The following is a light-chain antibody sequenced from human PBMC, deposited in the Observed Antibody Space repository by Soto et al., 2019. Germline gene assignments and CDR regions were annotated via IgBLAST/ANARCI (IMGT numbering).Light chain of an antibody. CDR3: QQYDTSPRT. V-gene: IGKV3-20*01. CDR1: QSVSSNY. Sequence: EVMLTQSPGTLSLSPGERATLSCRASQSVSSNYLAWYQQKSGQAPRLLIYGASNRATGIPDRFSGSGSGTDCTLTIRRLEPEAFAVYYCQQYDTSPRTFGQGTKVEF. CDR2: GAS. J-gene: IGKJ1*01.